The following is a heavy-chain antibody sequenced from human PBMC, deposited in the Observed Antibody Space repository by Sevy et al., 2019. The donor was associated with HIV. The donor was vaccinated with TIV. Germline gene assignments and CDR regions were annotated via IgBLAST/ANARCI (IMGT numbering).Heavy chain of an antibody. CDR3: ARGGRDGYNWDAFDI. Sequence: SETLSLTCTVSGGSISSYYWSWIRQPPGKGLEWIGYIYYSGCTNYNPSLKSRVTISVDTSKNQFSLKLSSGTAADTAVYYCARGGRDGYNWDAFDIWGQGTMVTVSS. V-gene: IGHV4-59*01. D-gene: IGHD5-12*01. J-gene: IGHJ3*02. CDR1: GGSISSYY. CDR2: IYYSGCT.